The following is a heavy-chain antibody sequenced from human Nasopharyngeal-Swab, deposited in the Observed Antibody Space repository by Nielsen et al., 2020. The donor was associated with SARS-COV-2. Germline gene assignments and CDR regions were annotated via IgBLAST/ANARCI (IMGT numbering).Heavy chain of an antibody. J-gene: IGHJ4*02. Sequence: GEALKISWAASRFTFSRYGMSWVRQAPGKGLEWVSTISGSGGYTYYADSVKGRFTISRDNSKKTLSLQMNSLRVEDTAIYYCARGAFEYSSSWYDPYYFDYWGQGTLVTVSS. D-gene: IGHD6-19*01. CDR1: RFTFSRYG. CDR2: ISGSGGYT. V-gene: IGHV3-23*01. CDR3: ARGAFEYSSSWYDPYYFDY.